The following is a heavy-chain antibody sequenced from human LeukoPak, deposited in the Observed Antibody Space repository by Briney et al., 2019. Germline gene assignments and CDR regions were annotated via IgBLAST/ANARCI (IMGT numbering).Heavy chain of an antibody. CDR3: ARVAPMGYFDY. CDR2: IYYSGST. D-gene: IGHD1-26*01. CDR1: GGSISSSIYY. J-gene: IGHJ4*02. V-gene: IGHV4-39*07. Sequence: SETLSLTCTVSGGSISSSIYYWGWIRQPPGKGLEWIGSIYYSGSTYYNPSLKSRVTISVDTSKNQFSLKLSSVTAADTAVYYCARVAPMGYFDYWGQGTLVTISS.